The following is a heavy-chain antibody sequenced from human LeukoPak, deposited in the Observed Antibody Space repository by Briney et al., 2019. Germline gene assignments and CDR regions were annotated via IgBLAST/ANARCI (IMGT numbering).Heavy chain of an antibody. CDR2: INHSGST. J-gene: IGHJ4*02. V-gene: IGHV4-34*01. Sequence: SETLSLTCAVYGGSFSGYYWSWIRQPPGKGLEWIGEINHSGSTNYNPSLKSRVPISVDTSKNQFSLKLSSVTAADTAVYYCARFGPYYDYVWGSYRMPYYFDYWGQGTLVTVSS. D-gene: IGHD3-16*02. CDR3: ARFGPYYDYVWGSYRMPYYFDY. CDR1: GGSFSGYY.